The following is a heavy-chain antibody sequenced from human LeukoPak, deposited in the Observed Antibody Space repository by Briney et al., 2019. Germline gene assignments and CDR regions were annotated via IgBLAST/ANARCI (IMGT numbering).Heavy chain of an antibody. D-gene: IGHD3-10*01. CDR3: ARAVTMVRGAIPPLYY. CDR1: GYTFTSYG. CDR2: ISAYNGNT. J-gene: IGHJ4*02. Sequence: ASVKVSCKASGYTFTSYGISWVRQAPGQGLEWMGWISAYNGNTNYAQKFQGRVTMTRDTSISTAYMELSRLRSDDTAVYYCARAVTMVRGAIPPLYYWGQGTLVTVSS. V-gene: IGHV1-18*01.